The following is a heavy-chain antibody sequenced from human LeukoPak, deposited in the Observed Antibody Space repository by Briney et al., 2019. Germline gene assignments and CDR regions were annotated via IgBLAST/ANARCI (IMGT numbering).Heavy chain of an antibody. CDR1: GGTFISYA. CDR2: IIPIFGTA. V-gene: IGHV1-69*13. J-gene: IGHJ3*02. CDR3: ARERDVKWELLWSAFDI. D-gene: IGHD1-26*01. Sequence: SVKVSCKASGGTFISYAISWVRQAPGQGLEWMGGIIPIFGTANYAQKFQGRVTITADESTSTAYMELSSLRSEDTAVYYCARERDVKWELLWSAFDIWGQGTMVTVSS.